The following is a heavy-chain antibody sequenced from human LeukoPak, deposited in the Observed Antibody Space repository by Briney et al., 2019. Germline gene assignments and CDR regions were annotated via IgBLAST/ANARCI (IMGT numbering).Heavy chain of an antibody. J-gene: IGHJ4*02. CDR2: INSDGSST. Sequence: GGSLRLSCAASGFTFSSYWMHWVRQAPGKGLVWASRINSDGSSTSYADSVKGRFTISRDNAKNTLYLQMNSLRAEDTAVYYCARDTIYYDFWSGYYYEGYYFDYWGQGTLVTVSS. CDR3: ARDTIYYDFWSGYYYEGYYFDY. CDR1: GFTFSSYW. D-gene: IGHD3-3*01. V-gene: IGHV3-74*01.